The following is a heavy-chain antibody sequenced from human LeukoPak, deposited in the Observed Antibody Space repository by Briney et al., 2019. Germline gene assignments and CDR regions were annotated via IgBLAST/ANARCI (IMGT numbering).Heavy chain of an antibody. CDR3: ARDDYYDSSGYTWVY. CDR2: IYTSGST. Sequence: SETLSLTCTVSGGSISSYYWSWIRQPAGKGLEWIGRIYTSGSTNYNPSLKSRVTMSVDTSKNQFSLKLGSVTAADTAVYYCARDDYYDSSGYTWVYWGQGTLVTVSS. D-gene: IGHD3-22*01. CDR1: GGSISSYY. J-gene: IGHJ4*02. V-gene: IGHV4-4*07.